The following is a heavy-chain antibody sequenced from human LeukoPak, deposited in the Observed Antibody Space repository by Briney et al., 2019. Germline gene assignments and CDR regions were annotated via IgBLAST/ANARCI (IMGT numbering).Heavy chain of an antibody. Sequence: GSLRLSCAASGFTFSDHYMDWVRQAPGKGLEWVSAISHSSSGTYYVDSVKGRFTISRDNSKNTLYMQMNSLRAEDTAVYYCAKVINSGYYYYFDYWGQGTLVTVSS. D-gene: IGHD3-22*01. CDR1: GFTFSDHY. CDR2: ISHSSSGT. J-gene: IGHJ4*02. V-gene: IGHV3-23*01. CDR3: AKVINSGYYYYFDY.